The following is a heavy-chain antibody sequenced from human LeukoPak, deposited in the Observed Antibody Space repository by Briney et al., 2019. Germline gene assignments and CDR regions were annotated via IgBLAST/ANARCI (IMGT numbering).Heavy chain of an antibody. Sequence: GGSLRLSCAASEFAVSSNYMSWVRQSPGKGLEWVSIFATGGGTHYADSVKGRFTISRDNSRNTLFLQMNSLRAEDTAVYYCARDGSYCSSTSCPYNWGQGTLVTVSS. J-gene: IGHJ4*02. CDR2: FATGGGT. V-gene: IGHV3-66*01. D-gene: IGHD2-2*01. CDR1: EFAVSSNY. CDR3: ARDGSYCSSTSCPYN.